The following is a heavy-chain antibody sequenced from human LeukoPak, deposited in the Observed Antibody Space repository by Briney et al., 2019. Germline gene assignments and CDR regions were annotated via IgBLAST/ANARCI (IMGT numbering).Heavy chain of an antibody. CDR1: GYSFTSFW. CDR3: ARHGPDAFDI. J-gene: IGHJ3*02. V-gene: IGHV5-51*01. Sequence: GESLKISCKGSGYSFTSFWIGWVRQKPGKRLEWMGIIYPRDSAVRYSPSFQGQVTISGDKSITTAYLQWSSLKASDTAMYYSARHGPDAFDIWGQGTMVTVSS. CDR2: IYPRDSAV.